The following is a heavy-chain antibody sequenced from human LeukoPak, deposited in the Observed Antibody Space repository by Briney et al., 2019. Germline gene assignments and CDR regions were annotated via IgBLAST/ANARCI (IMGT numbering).Heavy chain of an antibody. CDR2: INPNSGGT. CDR1: GYTFTGYY. V-gene: IGHV1-2*02. D-gene: IGHD3-16*02. Sequence: GASVKVSCKASGYTFTGYYMHWVRQAPGQGLEWMGWINPNSGGTNYAQKFQGRVTMTRDTSISTAYMELSRLRSDDTAVYYCARDRPRDYYDYVWGSYRRPTNWFDPWGQGTLVTVSS. J-gene: IGHJ5*02. CDR3: ARDRPRDYYDYVWGSYRRPTNWFDP.